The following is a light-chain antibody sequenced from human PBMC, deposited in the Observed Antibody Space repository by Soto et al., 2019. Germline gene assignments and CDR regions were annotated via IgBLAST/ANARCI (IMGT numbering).Light chain of an antibody. V-gene: IGLV1-40*01. CDR3: QSYDIGLSARYV. Sequence: QSVLTQPPSVSGAPGQRVTISCTGTSSNIGAHFDVHWYQQLPGAAPKLLIYGNNNRPSGVPDRFSGSKSGTSASLVITGLQSEDEADYYCQSYDIGLSARYVFGTGTKLTVL. CDR1: SSNIGAHFD. CDR2: GNN. J-gene: IGLJ1*01.